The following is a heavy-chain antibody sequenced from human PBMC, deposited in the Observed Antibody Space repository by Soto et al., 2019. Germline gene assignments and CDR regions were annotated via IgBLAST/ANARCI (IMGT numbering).Heavy chain of an antibody. D-gene: IGHD4-17*01. V-gene: IGHV4-38-2*01. CDR1: GYSISSGYY. CDR3: ARKAPLTTVTTENPHAFDI. Sequence: ETLSLTCAVSGYSISSGYYWCCIRQAPGKGLEWIGSIYHSGSTYYNPSLKSRVTISVDTSKNQFSLKLSSVTAADTAVYYCARKAPLTTVTTENPHAFDIWGQGTMVTVSS. J-gene: IGHJ3*02. CDR2: IYHSGST.